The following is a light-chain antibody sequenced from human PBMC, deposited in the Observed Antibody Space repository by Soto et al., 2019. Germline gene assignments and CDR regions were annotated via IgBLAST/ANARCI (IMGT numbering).Light chain of an antibody. CDR1: SGDIGRYNY. CDR2: EVT. CDR3: TSYTTSATWV. J-gene: IGLJ3*02. V-gene: IGLV2-14*01. Sequence: QSVLTQPASVSGSPGQSITVSCTGTSGDIGRYNYVSWYQQYPGKAPKVVIYEVTNRPSGVSNRFSGSKSGMTASLTISGPPAGGEGKYYCTSYTTSATWVFGGGTKVTVL.